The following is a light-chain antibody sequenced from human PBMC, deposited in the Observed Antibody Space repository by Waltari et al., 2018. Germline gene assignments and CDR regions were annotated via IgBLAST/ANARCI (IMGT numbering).Light chain of an antibody. Sequence: DIVMTQSPESLAVSLGERATINCTASHSLLYSANNENYLAWYQQKPGQPPNLLMYWASTLESGVPDRFSGGGSGTEFTLTLSSLQAEDVALYYCQQYYNTPPTFGPGTKVDIK. CDR2: WAS. V-gene: IGKV4-1*01. CDR3: QQYYNTPPT. J-gene: IGKJ3*01. CDR1: HSLLYSANNENY.